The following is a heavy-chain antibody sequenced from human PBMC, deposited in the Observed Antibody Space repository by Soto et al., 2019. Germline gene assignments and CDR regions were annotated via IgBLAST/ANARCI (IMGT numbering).Heavy chain of an antibody. J-gene: IGHJ4*02. CDR1: GFTFTRYS. V-gene: IGHV3-21*06. Sequence: GGSLRLSCAASGFTFTRYSMNWVRQAPGKGLEWVSSISSITNYIYYGDSMKGRFTISRDNAKNSLYLEMNSLRAEDTAVYYCARESEDLTSNFDYWGQGTPVTVSS. CDR2: ISSITNYI. CDR3: ARESEDLTSNFDY.